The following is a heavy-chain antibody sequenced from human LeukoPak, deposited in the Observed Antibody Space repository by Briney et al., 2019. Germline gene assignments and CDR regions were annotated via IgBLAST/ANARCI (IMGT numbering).Heavy chain of an antibody. CDR1: GYNFFSYG. J-gene: IGHJ5*02. D-gene: IGHD4-17*01. Sequence: ASVKVSCKASGYNFFSYGITWVRQAPGQGLEWMGLVDPEDGETIYAEKFQGRVTITADTSTDTAYMELSSLRSEDTAVYYCATTPLRGDRFDPWGQGTLVTVSS. CDR3: ATTPLRGDRFDP. V-gene: IGHV1-69-2*01. CDR2: VDPEDGET.